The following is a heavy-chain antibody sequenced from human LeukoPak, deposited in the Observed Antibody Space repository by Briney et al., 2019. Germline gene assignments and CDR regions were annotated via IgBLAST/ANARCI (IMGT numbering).Heavy chain of an antibody. D-gene: IGHD5-18*01. CDR2: ISWNSGSI. CDR1: GFSFDDYA. J-gene: IGHJ4*02. CDR3: AKEWDTAMFIDY. Sequence: GTSLRLSCAASGFSFDDYAMHWVRQAPGKGLEWVSGISWNSGSIGYADSVKGRFTTSRDNAKNSLYLQMNSLRAEDTAVYYCAKEWDTAMFIDYWGQGTLVTVSS. V-gene: IGHV3-9*01.